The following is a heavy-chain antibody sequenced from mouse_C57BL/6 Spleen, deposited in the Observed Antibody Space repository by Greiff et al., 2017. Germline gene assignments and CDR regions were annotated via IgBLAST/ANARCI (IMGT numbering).Heavy chain of an antibody. CDR2: IYPSDGCT. Sequence: VQLQQSGAEFVKPGASVKLSCKASGYTFTSYTMHWVRQRPEQGLEWIGDIYPSDGCTNYNEKFKGKSTLTADKSSSTAYMQLSSLTSEYSAVYFCAREGYYGGGYSFDYWGQGTSLTVSS. J-gene: IGHJ2*02. CDR1: GYTFTSYT. D-gene: IGHD1-1*01. CDR3: AREGYYGGGYSFDY. V-gene: IGHV1-78*01.